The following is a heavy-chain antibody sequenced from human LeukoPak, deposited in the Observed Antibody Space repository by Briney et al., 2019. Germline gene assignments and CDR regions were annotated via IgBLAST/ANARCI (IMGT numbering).Heavy chain of an antibody. V-gene: IGHV4-31*03. Sequence: PSQTLSLTCTVSGGSISSGGYYWSWIRQHPGKGLEWIGYIYYSGSTYYNPSLKSRVTISVDTSKNQFSLKLSSVTAADTAVYYCARGPYIVVVPAAHNWFDPWGQGTLVTVS. CDR1: GGSISSGGYY. J-gene: IGHJ5*02. CDR3: ARGPYIVVVPAAHNWFDP. CDR2: IYYSGST. D-gene: IGHD2-2*01.